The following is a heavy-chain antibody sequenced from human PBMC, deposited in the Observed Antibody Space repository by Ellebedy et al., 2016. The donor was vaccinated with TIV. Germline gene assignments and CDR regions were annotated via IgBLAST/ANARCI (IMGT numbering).Heavy chain of an antibody. Sequence: GESLKISCAASGFSFGSYWMLWVRQPPGKGLEWVSRIKADGSGITYADSVRGRFTISRDNAKNTLYLQMNSLRAEDTAVYYCARGSGWYRVFDYWGQGTLVTVSS. V-gene: IGHV3-74*03. J-gene: IGHJ4*02. CDR1: GFSFGSYW. D-gene: IGHD6-19*01. CDR3: ARGSGWYRVFDY. CDR2: IKADGSGI.